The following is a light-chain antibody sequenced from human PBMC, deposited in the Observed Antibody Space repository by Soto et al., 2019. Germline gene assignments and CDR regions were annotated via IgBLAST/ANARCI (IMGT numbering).Light chain of an antibody. CDR2: EVS. CDR1: STDFVSYNR. Sequence: QSALTQTPSVSGSPGQSVTISCTGTSTDFVSYNRVSWYQQPPGTAPKLMIYEVSKRPSGVPDRFSGSKSGNTASLTISGLQAADEADYYCASYLTTSPLEVFGTGTKVTVL. J-gene: IGLJ1*01. V-gene: IGLV2-18*02. CDR3: ASYLTTSPLEV.